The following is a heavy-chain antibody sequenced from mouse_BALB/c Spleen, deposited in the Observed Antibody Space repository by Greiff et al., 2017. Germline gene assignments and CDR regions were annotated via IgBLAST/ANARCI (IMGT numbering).Heavy chain of an antibody. V-gene: IGHV14-3*02. Sequence: EVMLVESGAELVKPGASVKLSCTASGFNIKDTYMHWVKQRPEQGLEWIGRIDPANGNTKYDPKFQGKATITADTSSNTAYLQLSSLTSEDTAVYYCASMDYWGQGTSVTVSS. J-gene: IGHJ4*01. CDR2: IDPANGNT. CDR1: GFNIKDTY. CDR3: ASMDY.